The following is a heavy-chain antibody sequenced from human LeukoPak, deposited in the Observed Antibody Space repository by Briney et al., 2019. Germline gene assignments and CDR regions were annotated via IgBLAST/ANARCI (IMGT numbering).Heavy chain of an antibody. CDR1: GGTFSSYA. Sequence: GASVKVSCKASGGTFSSYAISWVRQAPGQGLEWMGGIIPIFGTANYAQKFQGRVTITADESTSTAYMELSSLRSEDTAVYYCAREEGSSSRNFDYWGQGTLVTVSS. D-gene: IGHD6-6*01. V-gene: IGHV1-69*13. CDR2: IIPIFGTA. CDR3: AREEGSSSRNFDY. J-gene: IGHJ4*02.